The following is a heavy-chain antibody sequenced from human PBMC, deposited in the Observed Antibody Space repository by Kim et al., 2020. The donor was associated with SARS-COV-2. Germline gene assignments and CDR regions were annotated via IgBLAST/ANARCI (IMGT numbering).Heavy chain of an antibody. V-gene: IGHV4-4*02. CDR1: GGSISSSNW. CDR2: IYHSGST. J-gene: IGHJ4*02. Sequence: SETLSLTCAVSGGSISSSNWWSWVRQPPGKGLEWIGEIYHSGSTNYNPSLKSRVTISVDKSKNQFSLKLSSVTAADTAVYYCARDDGGSDGQLGVFDYWGEGTLVTVSS. D-gene: IGHD6-6*01. CDR3: ARDDGGSDGQLGVFDY.